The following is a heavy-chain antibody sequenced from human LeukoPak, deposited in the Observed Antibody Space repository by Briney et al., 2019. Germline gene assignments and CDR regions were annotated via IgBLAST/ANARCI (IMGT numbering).Heavy chain of an antibody. CDR2: ISAYNGNT. CDR3: AREWGSYADNWFDP. Sequence: ASVKVSCKASGYTFTNYGISWVRQAPGQGLEWMGWISAYNGNTKYASKFQGRVTMTTDTSTSTAYMELRSLRSDDTAVYYCAREWGSYADNWFDPWGQGTLVTVSS. J-gene: IGHJ5*02. D-gene: IGHD3-16*01. V-gene: IGHV1-18*01. CDR1: GYTFTNYG.